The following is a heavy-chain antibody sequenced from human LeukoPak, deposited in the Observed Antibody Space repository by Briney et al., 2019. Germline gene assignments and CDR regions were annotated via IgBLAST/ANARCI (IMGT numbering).Heavy chain of an antibody. CDR1: GFTVSSKY. Sequence: GGSLRLSCAASGFTVSSKYMSWVRQAPGKGVEGVSVIYSGGDTYYADSVKGRFTISRDNSKNMIYLEMSSLKAEDTAVYYCAKERNLEIAVAGTIFDYWGQGTLVTVSS. CDR2: IYSGGDT. V-gene: IGHV3-66*01. J-gene: IGHJ4*02. CDR3: AKERNLEIAVAGTIFDY. D-gene: IGHD6-19*01.